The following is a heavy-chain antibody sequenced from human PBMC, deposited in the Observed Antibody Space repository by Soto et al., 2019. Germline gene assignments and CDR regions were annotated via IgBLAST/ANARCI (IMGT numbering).Heavy chain of an antibody. Sequence: SETLSLTCTVSGGSIYSYYWSWIRQPPGKGLQWIGYIDHSGSTNYNPSLKGQVTMSVDTSRNQFSLKLSSVTAADTAVYYCARSGLGTAMVNFDYWGQGTLVT. V-gene: IGHV4-59*01. CDR3: ARSGLGTAMVNFDY. J-gene: IGHJ4*02. D-gene: IGHD5-18*01. CDR1: GGSIYSYY. CDR2: IDHSGST.